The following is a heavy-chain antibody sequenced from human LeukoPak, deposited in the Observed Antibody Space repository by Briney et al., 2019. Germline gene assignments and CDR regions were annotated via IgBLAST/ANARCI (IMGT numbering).Heavy chain of an antibody. D-gene: IGHD3-22*01. CDR2: IYYSGST. CDR1: GGSISSYY. CDR3: ARGHSSGFYRSVTFDP. J-gene: IGHJ5*02. V-gene: IGHV4-59*01. Sequence: SETLSLTSTVSGGSISSYYWSWIRQPPGKGLEWIGYIYYSGSTNYNPSLKSRVTISVDTSKNQLSLNLSSATAPDTAVYSCARGHSSGFYRSVTFDPWGQGNLLTVPS.